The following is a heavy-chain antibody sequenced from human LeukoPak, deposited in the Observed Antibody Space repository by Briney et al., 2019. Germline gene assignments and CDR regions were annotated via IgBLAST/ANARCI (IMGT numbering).Heavy chain of an antibody. J-gene: IGHJ6*02. V-gene: IGHV3-23*01. D-gene: IGHD2-15*01. CDR1: GFTFSSYA. CDR3: AKERKGYCSGGSCYPTNGMDV. Sequence: GGSLRLSCAASGFTFSSYAMSWVRQAPGKRLEWVSAISGSGGSTYYADSVKGRFTISRDNSKNTLYLQMNSLRAEDTAVYYCAKERKGYCSGGSCYPTNGMDVWGQGTTVTVSS. CDR2: ISGSGGST.